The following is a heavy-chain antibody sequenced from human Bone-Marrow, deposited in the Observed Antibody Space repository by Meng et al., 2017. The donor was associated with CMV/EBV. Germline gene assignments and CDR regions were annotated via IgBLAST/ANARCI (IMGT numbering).Heavy chain of an antibody. CDR3: ARGRWSTVTYEVFRYFDL. CDR2: IYNTGGT. J-gene: IGHJ2*01. CDR1: NAGYF. D-gene: IGHD4-11*01. V-gene: IGHV4-31*02. Sequence: NAGYFWSWIRHHPGTGLEWIGHIYNTGGTDYNPSLEGRVTISVADTSRNRFSLKMTSVTAAGTAVYYCARGRWSTVTYEVFRYFDLWGRGTLVTVSS.